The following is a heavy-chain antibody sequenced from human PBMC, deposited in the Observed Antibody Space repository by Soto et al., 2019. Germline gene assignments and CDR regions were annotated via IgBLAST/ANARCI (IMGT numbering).Heavy chain of an antibody. D-gene: IGHD3-22*01. CDR2: IIPIFGTA. Sequence: QVQLVQSGAEVKKPGSSVKVSCKASGGTFSTYTITWVRQAPGQGLQWMGGIIPIFGTANYPQKLQGRVTITADESTSTAYMELRSLTSEDTAIYYCARPLDSSGYWNNYFDPWGQGTLVTVSS. CDR3: ARPLDSSGYWNNYFDP. J-gene: IGHJ5*02. CDR1: GGTFSTYT. V-gene: IGHV1-69*01.